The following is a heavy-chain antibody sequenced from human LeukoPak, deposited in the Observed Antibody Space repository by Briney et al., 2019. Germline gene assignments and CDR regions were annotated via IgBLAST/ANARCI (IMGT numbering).Heavy chain of an antibody. D-gene: IGHD1-26*01. Sequence: GGSLRLSCAASGFTFSSYAMHWVRQAPGKGLEWVAVISYDGSNKYYADSVKGRFTISRDNSKNTLYLQMNSLRAEDTAVYYCARDIHIVGATIEATPGAFDIWGQGTMVTVSS. J-gene: IGHJ3*02. V-gene: IGHV3-30*04. CDR3: ARDIHIVGATIEATPGAFDI. CDR1: GFTFSSYA. CDR2: ISYDGSNK.